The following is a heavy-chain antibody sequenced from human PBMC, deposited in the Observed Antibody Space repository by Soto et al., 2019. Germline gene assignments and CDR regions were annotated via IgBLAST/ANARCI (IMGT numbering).Heavy chain of an antibody. CDR1: GGSISSGDYY. D-gene: IGHD3-3*02. CDR3: ARVKLAAPGTSHY. J-gene: IGHJ4*02. V-gene: IGHV4-30-4*01. CDR2: IYYSGST. Sequence: PSGTLSLTCTVSGGSISSGDYYWSWIRQPPGKGLEWIGYIYYSGSTYYNPSLKSRVTMSVDTSKNQFSMKLNSVTAADTAVYYCARVKLAAPGTSHYWGPGPLVTVSS.